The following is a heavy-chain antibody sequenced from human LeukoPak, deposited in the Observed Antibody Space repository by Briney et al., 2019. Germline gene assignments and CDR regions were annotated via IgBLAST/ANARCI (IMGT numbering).Heavy chain of an antibody. CDR3: ARVPSYGDYTTGDY. D-gene: IGHD4-17*01. CDR1: GFTFSSYW. CDR2: IKQDGSEK. V-gene: IGHV3-7*03. J-gene: IGHJ4*02. Sequence: GGSLRLSCAASGFTFSSYWMSWVRQAPGKGLEWVANIKQDGSEKYYVDSVKGRFTISRDNAKNSLYLQMNSLRAEDTAVYYCARVPSYGDYTTGDYWGQGTLVTVSS.